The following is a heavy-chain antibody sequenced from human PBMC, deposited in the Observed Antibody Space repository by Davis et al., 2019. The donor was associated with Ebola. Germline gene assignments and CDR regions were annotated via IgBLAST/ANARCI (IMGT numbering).Heavy chain of an antibody. Sequence: ESLKTSCTAPGFTFRSYWMTLVRQAPGQGLEWVADISQDGREKNYVDSMKGRFTISRDNAQRSLYLQMNSLRADDTAVYYCARGPVTRDAYRYWGQGTRVTVSS. CDR2: ISQDGREK. D-gene: IGHD5-24*01. V-gene: IGHV3-7*03. J-gene: IGHJ4*02. CDR1: GFTFRSYW. CDR3: ARGPVTRDAYRY.